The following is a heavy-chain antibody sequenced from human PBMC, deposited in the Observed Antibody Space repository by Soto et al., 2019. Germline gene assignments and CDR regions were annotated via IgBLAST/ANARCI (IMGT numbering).Heavy chain of an antibody. CDR1: GYTFTSYY. J-gene: IGHJ3*02. V-gene: IGHV1-46*01. CDR2: INPSGGST. D-gene: IGHD3-16*02. Sequence: ASVKVSCKASGYTFTSYYMHWVRQAPGQGLEWMGIINPSGGSTSYAQKFQGRVTMTRDTSTSTVYMELSSLRSEDTAVYYCARDLPYYDYVWGSYRADDAFDIWGQGTMVTVSS. CDR3: ARDLPYYDYVWGSYRADDAFDI.